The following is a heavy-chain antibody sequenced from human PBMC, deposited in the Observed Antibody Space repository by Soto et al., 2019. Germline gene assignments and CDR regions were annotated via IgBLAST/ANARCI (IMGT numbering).Heavy chain of an antibody. CDR1: GFTFSNYV. CDR2: ISSDGINQ. J-gene: IGHJ4*02. Sequence: QVQLVESGGGVVQPGRSLRLSCAASGFTFSNYVMHWVRQAPGKGLGWVALISSDGINQYYTNSVKGRFTISRDNAKSTLYMQMDSLILEDTAVYYCVRDPDLRSITVCGVASKFEYWGQGTLVTVSA. CDR3: VRDPDLRSITVCGVASKFEY. V-gene: IGHV3-30-3*01. D-gene: IGHD3-3*01.